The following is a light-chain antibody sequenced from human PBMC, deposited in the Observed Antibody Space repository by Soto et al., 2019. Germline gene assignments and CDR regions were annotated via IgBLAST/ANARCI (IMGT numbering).Light chain of an antibody. J-gene: IGKJ1*01. CDR3: MQTLRTPAWT. CDR1: QSLLHSNGYNY. Sequence: DIVMTQSLLSLPVIPGEPASISCRSSQSLLHSNGYNYLDWYLQTPGQSPQPLIYLGSRRPSVVPDRVSGSGSGTDFTLEISRMGADDVGVYFCMQTLRTPAWTFGQGTKVDIK. V-gene: IGKV2-28*01. CDR2: LGS.